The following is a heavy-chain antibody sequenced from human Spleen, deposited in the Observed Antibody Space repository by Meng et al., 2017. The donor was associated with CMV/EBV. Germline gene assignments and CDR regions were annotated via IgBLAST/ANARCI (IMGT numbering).Heavy chain of an antibody. CDR3: AGGYYDFWSGYPYYGMDV. D-gene: IGHD3-3*01. CDR2: ISGSGGST. Sequence: GESLKISCAASGFTVSSNYMSWVRQAPGKGLEWVSAISGSGGSTYYADSVKGRFTISRDNSKNTLYLQMNSLRAEDTAVYYCAGGYYDFWSGYPYYGMDVWGQGTTVTVSS. J-gene: IGHJ6*02. V-gene: IGHV3-23*01. CDR1: GFTVSSNY.